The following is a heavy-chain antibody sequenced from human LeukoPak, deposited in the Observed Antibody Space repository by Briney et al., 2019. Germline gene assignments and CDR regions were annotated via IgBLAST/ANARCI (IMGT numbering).Heavy chain of an antibody. V-gene: IGHV3-7*05. D-gene: IGHD1-26*01. CDR2: IKQAGSET. CDR3: ARVGKSGSYPFDY. Sequence: GGSLRLSCAASGFTFSSYWMSWVRQAPGKGLEWVANIKQAGSETYYVDSVKGRFTISRDNAKNSLYLQMNSLRAGDTAVYYCARVGKSGSYPFDYWGQGSLVTVSS. J-gene: IGHJ4*02. CDR1: GFTFSSYW.